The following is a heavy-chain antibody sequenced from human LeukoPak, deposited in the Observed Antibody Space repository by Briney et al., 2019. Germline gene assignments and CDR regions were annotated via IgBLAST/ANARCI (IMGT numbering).Heavy chain of an antibody. Sequence: GGSLRLSCAASGFTFDDYAMHWVRQAPGKGLEWVSLISGDGGSTYYADSVKGRFTISRDNSKNSLYLQMNSLRTEDTALYYCAKASITMVRGVIFAEYGMDVRGQGTTVTVSS. CDR1: GFTFDDYA. D-gene: IGHD3-10*01. CDR3: AKASITMVRGVIFAEYGMDV. V-gene: IGHV3-43*02. J-gene: IGHJ6*02. CDR2: ISGDGGST.